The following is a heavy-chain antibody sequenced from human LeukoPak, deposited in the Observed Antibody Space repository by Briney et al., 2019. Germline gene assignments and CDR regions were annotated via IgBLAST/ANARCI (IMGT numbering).Heavy chain of an antibody. J-gene: IGHJ4*02. D-gene: IGHD3-22*01. CDR2: ISWNSGSI. CDR3: AKDIYYDSSGDFDY. CDR1: GFTFDDYA. V-gene: IGHV3-9*01. Sequence: GGSLRLSCAASGFTFDDYAMHWVRQAPGKGLEWVSGISWNSGSIGYADSVKGRFTISRDNAKNSLYLQMNSLRAEDTALCYCAKDIYYDSSGDFDYWGQGTLVTVSS.